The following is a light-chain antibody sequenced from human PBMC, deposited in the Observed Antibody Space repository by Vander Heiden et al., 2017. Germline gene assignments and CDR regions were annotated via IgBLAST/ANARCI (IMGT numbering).Light chain of an antibody. Sequence: SALTQPRSVSGSPGQSVTISCTGTSSDVGGYNYVSWYQQHPGKAPKLMINDVNKRPSGVPDRFSGFKSGNTASLTIFGLQAEDEADYYCCSYAGTYSWVFGGGTKLTVL. CDR1: SSDVGGYNY. V-gene: IGLV2-11*01. CDR3: CSYAGTYSWV. CDR2: DVN. J-gene: IGLJ3*02.